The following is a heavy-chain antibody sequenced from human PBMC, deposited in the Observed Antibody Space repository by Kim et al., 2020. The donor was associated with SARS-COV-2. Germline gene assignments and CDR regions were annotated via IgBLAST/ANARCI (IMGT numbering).Heavy chain of an antibody. J-gene: IGHJ4*02. CDR1: GYTFTYYG. Sequence: ASVKVSCKTAGYTFTYYGINWVRQAPGQGLESMGWINTYTGNATYAQGFSGRVVFSLDTSVSTAFLQMSSLRAEDTAVYYCARDRGKWPDYWGQGTVV. CDR2: INTYTGNA. V-gene: IGHV7-4-1*02. CDR3: ARDRGKWPDY. D-gene: IGHD3-16*01.